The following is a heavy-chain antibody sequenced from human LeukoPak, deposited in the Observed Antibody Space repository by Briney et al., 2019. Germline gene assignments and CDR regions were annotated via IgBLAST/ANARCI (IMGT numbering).Heavy chain of an antibody. D-gene: IGHD5-12*01. CDR3: ATKRGYSGYDSGYYYYYMDV. CDR1: GGTFSSYV. J-gene: IGHJ6*03. V-gene: IGHV1-69*05. CDR2: IIPLFGTA. Sequence: SVKVSCKASGGTFSSYVISWVRQAPGQGLEWMGGIIPLFGTANYTQKFQGRVTITTDESTSTAYMELSSLRSEDTAVYYCATKRGYSGYDSGYYYYYMDVWGKGTTVSVSS.